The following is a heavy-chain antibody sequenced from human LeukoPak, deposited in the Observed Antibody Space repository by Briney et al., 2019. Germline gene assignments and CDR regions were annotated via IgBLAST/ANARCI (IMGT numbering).Heavy chain of an antibody. CDR2: ISYDGSNK. Sequence: GGSLRLSCAASGFTFSSYGMHWVRQAPGKGLEWVAVISYDGSNKYYADSVKGRFTISRDNSKNTLYLQMNSLRPEDTAVYYCAGNFDYWGQGTLVTVSS. J-gene: IGHJ4*02. V-gene: IGHV3-30*03. CDR1: GFTFSSYG. CDR3: AGNFDY.